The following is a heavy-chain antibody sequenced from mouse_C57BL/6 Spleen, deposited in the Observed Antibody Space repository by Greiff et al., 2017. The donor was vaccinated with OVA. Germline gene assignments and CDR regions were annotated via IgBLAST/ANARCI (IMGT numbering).Heavy chain of an antibody. J-gene: IGHJ3*01. D-gene: IGHD1-1*01. CDR3: ARSREATVVAEAD. CDR1: GYTFTSYW. Sequence: QVQLQQPGAELVRPGTSVKLSCKASGYTFTSYWMHWVKQRPGQGLEWIGVIDPSDSYTNYNQKFKGKATLTVDTSSSTAYMQLSSLTSEDSAVYYGARSREATVVAEADWGQGTLVTVSA. CDR2: IDPSDSYT. V-gene: IGHV1-59*01.